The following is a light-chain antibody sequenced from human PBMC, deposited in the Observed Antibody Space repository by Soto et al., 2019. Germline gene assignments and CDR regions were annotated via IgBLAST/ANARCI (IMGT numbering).Light chain of an antibody. CDR2: RNT. J-gene: IGLJ2*01. V-gene: IGLV3-27*01. Sequence: SYELTQPSSVSVSPGQTARFTCSGDVLARKNARWFQHKPGQAPLLVIYRNTERPSGIPERFSASTSGTTATLTISGAHVEDEADYYCYSAADDTGFFGGGTKVTVL. CDR1: VLARKN. CDR3: YSAADDTGF.